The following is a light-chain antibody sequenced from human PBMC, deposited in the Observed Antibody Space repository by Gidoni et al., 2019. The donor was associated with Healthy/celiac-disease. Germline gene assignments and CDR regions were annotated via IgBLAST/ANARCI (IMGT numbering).Light chain of an antibody. Sequence: SYELTQPPSVSVSPVQTARITCSGDALPKQYAYLYQQKPGQAPVMVIYKDIERASGIPERFSGSSSGTTVTLTISGVQAEDEADYYCQSADSSGTYVFGTGTKVTVL. CDR2: KDI. V-gene: IGLV3-25*03. J-gene: IGLJ1*01. CDR3: QSADSSGTYV. CDR1: ALPKQY.